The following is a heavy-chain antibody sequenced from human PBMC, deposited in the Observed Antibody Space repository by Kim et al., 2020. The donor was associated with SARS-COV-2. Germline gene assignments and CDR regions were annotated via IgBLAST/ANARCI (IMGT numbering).Heavy chain of an antibody. CDR3: ARQRGPYTSSWYYFDY. V-gene: IGHV5-51*01. CDR1: GYSFTSYW. CDR2: IHPGDSDT. Sequence: GESLKISCKGSGYSFTSYWIGWVRQMPGKGLEWVGIIHPGDSDTRYSTSFQGQVTISADKSISTAYLQRSSLKASDTAIYYCARQRGPYTSSWYYFDYWGQGTLVTVSS. D-gene: IGHD6-13*01. J-gene: IGHJ4*02.